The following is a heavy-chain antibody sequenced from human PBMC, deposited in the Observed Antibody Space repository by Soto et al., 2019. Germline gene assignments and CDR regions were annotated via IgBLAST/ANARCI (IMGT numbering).Heavy chain of an antibody. CDR3: ARNGDSIAYRGWFDR. V-gene: IGHV3-66*01. Sequence: EVQLVDSGGGLVQPGGSLRLSCAASGFTVSSNYMSWVRRAPGKGLEWVSVIYSGGTTYYADSVKGRFTTSRDNSKNTLYLHMNSLRAEDTAVDYCARNGDSIAYRGWFDRWGQGTLVTVSS. D-gene: IGHD3-22*01. CDR2: IYSGGTT. CDR1: GFTVSSNY. J-gene: IGHJ5*02.